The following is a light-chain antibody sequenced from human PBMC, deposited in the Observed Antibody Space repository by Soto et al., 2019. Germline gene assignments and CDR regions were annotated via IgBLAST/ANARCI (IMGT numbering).Light chain of an antibody. J-gene: IGKJ1*01. CDR2: DAS. V-gene: IGKV1-33*01. Sequence: DIQMTQSPSSLSASVGDRVTITCQASQDISNYLNWYQQKPGKAPKLLIYDASNLETGVPSRFSGSGSGTDFTFTISSLQPEDIATYYCQAGKTFGQGTKVEIK. CDR3: QAGKT. CDR1: QDISNY.